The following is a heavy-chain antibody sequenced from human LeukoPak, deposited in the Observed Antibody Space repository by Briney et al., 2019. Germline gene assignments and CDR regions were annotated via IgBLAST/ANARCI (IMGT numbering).Heavy chain of an antibody. D-gene: IGHD6-13*01. CDR3: ARSSVYRSSWLIDY. V-gene: IGHV4-4*07. CDR2: IYTSGST. Sequence: SETLSLTCTVSGGSISSYYWSWIRQPAGTGLEWIGRIYTSGSTNYNPSLKSRVTMSVDTSKNQFSLKLTSVTAADTAVYYCARSSVYRSSWLIDYWGQGTLVTVSS. J-gene: IGHJ4*02. CDR1: GGSISSYY.